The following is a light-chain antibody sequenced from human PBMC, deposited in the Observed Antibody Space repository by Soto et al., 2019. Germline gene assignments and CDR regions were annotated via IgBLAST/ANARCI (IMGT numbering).Light chain of an antibody. V-gene: IGLV2-14*03. CDR2: DVS. CDR3: SSSTSRSTYV. CDR1: SSDVGGYNY. J-gene: IGLJ1*01. Sequence: QSVLTQPASVSGSPGQSITISCTGTSSDVGGYNYVSWYQQHPGKAPKLMIYDVSNRPSGVSSRFSGSKSGNTASLTISGLQAEDEADYYCSSSTSRSTYVFGSGTKVT.